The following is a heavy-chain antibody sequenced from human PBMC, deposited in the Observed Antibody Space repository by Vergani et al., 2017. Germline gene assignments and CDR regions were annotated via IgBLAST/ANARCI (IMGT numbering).Heavy chain of an antibody. CDR3: ARDVNCTNGVCYTRAFDI. V-gene: IGHV4-59*01. CDR2: IYYSGST. CDR1: GGSISSYY. J-gene: IGHJ3*02. D-gene: IGHD2-8*01. Sequence: QVQLQESGPGLVKPSETLSLTCTVSGGSISSYYWSWIRQPPGKGLEWIGYIYYSGSTNYNPSLKSRVTISVDTSKNQFSLKLSSVTAADTAVYYCARDVNCTNGVCYTRAFDIWGQGTMVTVSS.